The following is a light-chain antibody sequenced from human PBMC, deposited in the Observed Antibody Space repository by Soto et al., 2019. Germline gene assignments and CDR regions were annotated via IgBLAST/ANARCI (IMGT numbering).Light chain of an antibody. CDR1: TSDVGGYNY. Sequence: QSALTQPPSASGSPERSVPIPSTGSTSDVGGYNYVSWYQQHPGKAPKLMIYEVNKRPSGVPDRFSGSKSGNTASLTVSGLQAEDEADYYCSSYAGSSNVFGTGTKVTVL. CDR2: EVN. V-gene: IGLV2-8*01. CDR3: SSYAGSSNV. J-gene: IGLJ1*01.